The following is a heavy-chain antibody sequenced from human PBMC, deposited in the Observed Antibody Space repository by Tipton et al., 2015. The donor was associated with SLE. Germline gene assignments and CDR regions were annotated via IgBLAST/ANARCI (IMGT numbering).Heavy chain of an antibody. D-gene: IGHD2-2*01. CDR1: GGSIKEYY. J-gene: IGHJ3*01. Sequence: TLSLTCTVAGGSIKEYYWTWLRQPPGKGLEWIGYVYYTGTTNYNPSLKSRVTMSVDTSKNQFSLRLNSVTAADTAVYDCARVDHVVVSSHGFDVWVQG. CDR2: VYYTGTT. V-gene: IGHV4-59*01. CDR3: ARVDHVVVSSHGFDV.